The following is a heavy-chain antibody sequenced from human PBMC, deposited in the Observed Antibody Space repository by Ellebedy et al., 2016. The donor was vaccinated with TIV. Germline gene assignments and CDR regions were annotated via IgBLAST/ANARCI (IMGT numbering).Heavy chain of an antibody. D-gene: IGHD3-22*01. CDR2: VYYSGNT. CDR1: GGSLSSYPSY. Sequence: SETLSLTCTVSGGSLSSYPSYWGWIRQSPGKGLEWIGTVYYSGNTYYNPSLKSRVTISIDTSKKQFSLKLKSVTAADTAVYFCARGFYFDSSAFYHPFSYVDVWGPGTLVTVSS. CDR3: ARGFYFDSSAFYHPFSYVDV. V-gene: IGHV4-39*07. J-gene: IGHJ2*01.